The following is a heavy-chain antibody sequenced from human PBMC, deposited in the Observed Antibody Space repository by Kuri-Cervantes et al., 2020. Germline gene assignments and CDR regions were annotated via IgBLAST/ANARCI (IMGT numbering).Heavy chain of an antibody. Sequence: GSLRLSCAVYGGSFSGYYWSWIRQPPGKGLEWIGEINHSGSTNYNPSLKSRVTISVDTSKNQFSLKVSSVTAADMAVYYCARAIRGNFYMDVWGKGTSVTVSS. CDR2: INHSGST. V-gene: IGHV4-34*01. D-gene: IGHD5-12*01. CDR3: ARAIRGNFYMDV. CDR1: GGSFSGYY. J-gene: IGHJ6*03.